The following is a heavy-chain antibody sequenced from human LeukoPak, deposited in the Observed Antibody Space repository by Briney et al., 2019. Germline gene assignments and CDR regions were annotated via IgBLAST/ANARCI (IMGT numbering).Heavy chain of an antibody. CDR1: GDSVSSGDYY. Sequence: SQTLSLTCTVSGDSVSSGDYYWNWIRQTPGKGLEWIGYIYYNGGSHYNPSLKSRVIISVDTSHNQFSLRLSSVTAADTAVYYCARDYYGAGSFEPWGQGTPVTVSS. V-gene: IGHV4-30-4*01. D-gene: IGHD3-10*01. CDR3: ARDYYGAGSFEP. CDR2: IYYNGGS. J-gene: IGHJ5*02.